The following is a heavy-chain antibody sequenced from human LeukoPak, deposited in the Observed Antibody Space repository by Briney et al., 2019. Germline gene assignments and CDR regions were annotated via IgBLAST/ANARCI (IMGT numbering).Heavy chain of an antibody. J-gene: IGHJ4*02. Sequence: GESLRLSCAASGFTFSRYWIHWVRQAPGKGLEWVSRINPDGSTTTYADSVKGRFTIPRDNVKNTVYLQMNSLRVEDTAVYYCARAGLDGYYFNYWGQGTLVTVSS. D-gene: IGHD5-24*01. CDR3: ARAGLDGYYFNY. CDR2: INPDGSTT. CDR1: GFTFSRYW. V-gene: IGHV3-74*01.